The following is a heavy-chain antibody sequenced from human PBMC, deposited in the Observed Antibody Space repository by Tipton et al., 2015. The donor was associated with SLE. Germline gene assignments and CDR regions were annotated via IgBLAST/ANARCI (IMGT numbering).Heavy chain of an antibody. CDR2: IYSGGST. Sequence: SLRLSCAASGFTVSSNYMSWVRQAPGKGLEWVSVIYSGGSTYYADSVKGRFTISRDNSKNTLYLQMNSLRAADTAGYYCARDLCGYSSAGGDWAQGTLVTVSS. CDR3: ARDLCGYSSAGGD. CDR1: GFTVSSNY. J-gene: IGHJ4*02. V-gene: IGHV3-53*01. D-gene: IGHD6-25*01.